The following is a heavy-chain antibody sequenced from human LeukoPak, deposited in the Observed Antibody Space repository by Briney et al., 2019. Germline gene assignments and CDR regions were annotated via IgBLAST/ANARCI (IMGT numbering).Heavy chain of an antibody. CDR2: ISYDGSNK. D-gene: IGHD6-19*01. CDR1: GFTFSSYA. Sequence: PGGSLRLSCAASGFTFSSYAMNWVRQAPGKGLEWVAVISYDGSNKYYADSVKGRFTISRDNAKNSLYLQMNSLRAEDTALYYCAREGYSSGWPETYWGQGTLVTVSS. CDR3: AREGYSSGWPETY. J-gene: IGHJ4*02. V-gene: IGHV3-30*04.